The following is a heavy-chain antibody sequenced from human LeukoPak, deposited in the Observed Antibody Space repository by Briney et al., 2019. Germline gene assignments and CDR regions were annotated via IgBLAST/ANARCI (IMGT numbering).Heavy chain of an antibody. CDR1: GGSISSYY. CDR3: ARHMSSTSSTPYNWFDP. D-gene: IGHD2-2*01. V-gene: IGHV4-59*08. CDR2: IYYSGST. J-gene: IGHJ5*02. Sequence: SETLSLTCTVSGGSISSYYWGWIRQPPGKGLEWIGYIYYSGSTNYNPSLKSRVTISVDTSKNQFSLKLSSVTAADTAVYYCARHMSSTSSTPYNWFDPWGQGTLVTVSS.